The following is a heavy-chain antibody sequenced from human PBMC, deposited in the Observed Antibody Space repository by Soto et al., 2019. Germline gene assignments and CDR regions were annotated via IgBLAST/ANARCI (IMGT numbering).Heavy chain of an antibody. CDR3: ARMRAVARVYYYYYYMDV. V-gene: IGHV1-8*01. J-gene: IGHJ6*03. Sequence: GASVKVSCKASGYTFTSYDINWVRQATGQGLEWMGWMNPNSGNTGYAQKFQGRVTMTRNTSISTAYMELSSLRSEDTAVYYCARMRAVARVYYYYYYMDVWGKGTTVTVS. CDR1: GYTFTSYD. D-gene: IGHD6-19*01. CDR2: MNPNSGNT.